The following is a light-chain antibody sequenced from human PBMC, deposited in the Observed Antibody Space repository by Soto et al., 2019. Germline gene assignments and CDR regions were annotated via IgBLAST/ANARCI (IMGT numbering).Light chain of an antibody. J-gene: IGLJ1*01. Sequence: QSALAQPASVSGSPGQSITISCTGTRSDVGGYNLVSWYQHHPRKAPKLVIYEVSERPSGVSYRFSGSKSGNTASLTISRLQAGGEADYYCCSYAGSVDHYGCGAGSKVTVL. CDR1: RSDVGGYNL. CDR2: EVS. CDR3: CSYAGSVDHYG. V-gene: IGLV2-23*02.